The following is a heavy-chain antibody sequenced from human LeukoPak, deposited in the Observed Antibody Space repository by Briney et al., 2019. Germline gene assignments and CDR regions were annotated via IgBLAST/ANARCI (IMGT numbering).Heavy chain of an antibody. CDR2: IYYSGST. J-gene: IGHJ5*01. CDR3: ARGAGWYGS. V-gene: IGHV4-59*01. Sequence: SETLSLTCTVSGGSLSSYFWSWIRQPPGKGLEWIAYIYYSGSTNYNPSLKSRVTISVDTSKNQFSLKLRSVTATDTAVYYCARGAGWYGSWGQGTLVAVSS. CDR1: GGSLSSYF.